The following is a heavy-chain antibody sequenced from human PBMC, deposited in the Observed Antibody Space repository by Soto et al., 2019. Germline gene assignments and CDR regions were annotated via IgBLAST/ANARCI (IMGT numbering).Heavy chain of an antibody. CDR3: ARDRGSGGFDI. CDR1: GGSISSYY. Sequence: SETLSLTCTVSGGSISSYYWSWIRQPPGKGLEWIGYIYYSGSTNYNPSLKSRVTISVDTSKNQFSLKLSSVTAADTAVYYCARDRGSGGFDIWGQGTMVTVSS. V-gene: IGHV4-59*01. CDR2: IYYSGST. D-gene: IGHD2-15*01. J-gene: IGHJ3*02.